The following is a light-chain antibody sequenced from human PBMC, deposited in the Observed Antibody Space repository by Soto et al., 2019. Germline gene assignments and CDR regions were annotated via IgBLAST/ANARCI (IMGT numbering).Light chain of an antibody. CDR1: SSDVGGYNF. CDR2: EVS. CDR3: TSFTSSHTYV. Sequence: QSVLTQPASVSGSPGQSITISCTGTSSDVGGYNFVSWYQQHPDKAPRLMIYEVSNRPSGVSNRFSGSKSGNTASLTISGLQAADEADYYCTSFTSSHTYVFGIGTKLTVL. J-gene: IGLJ1*01. V-gene: IGLV2-14*01.